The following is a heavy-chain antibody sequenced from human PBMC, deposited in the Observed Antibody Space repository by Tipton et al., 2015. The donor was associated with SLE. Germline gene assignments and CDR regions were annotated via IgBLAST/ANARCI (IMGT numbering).Heavy chain of an antibody. Sequence: TLSLTCTVSGGSVSRGTYYWTWVRQPAGKGLEWIGRVYTSGSTDYSPSLKSRVSFSVDTSKNQFSLKVYSVTAADTAVYYCATSATRFDWFDPWGQGALVTVSS. CDR2: VYTSGST. J-gene: IGHJ5*02. V-gene: IGHV4-61*02. D-gene: IGHD3-16*01. CDR1: GGSVSRGTYY. CDR3: ATSATRFDWFDP.